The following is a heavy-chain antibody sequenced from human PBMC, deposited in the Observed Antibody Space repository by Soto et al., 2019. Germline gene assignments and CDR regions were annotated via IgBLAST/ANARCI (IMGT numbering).Heavy chain of an antibody. J-gene: IGHJ5*02. CDR1: GGSFSGYY. Sequence: YGGSFSGYYWSWIRQPPGKGLEWIGEINHSGSTNYNPSLKSRVTISVDTSKNQFSLKLSSVTTADTAVYYCAREYCSSTSCRTYNWFDPWGQGTLVTVSS. D-gene: IGHD2-2*01. CDR3: AREYCSSTSCRTYNWFDP. CDR2: INHSGST. V-gene: IGHV4-34*01.